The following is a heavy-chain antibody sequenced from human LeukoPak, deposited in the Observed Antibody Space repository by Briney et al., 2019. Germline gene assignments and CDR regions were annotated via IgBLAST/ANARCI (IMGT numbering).Heavy chain of an antibody. Sequence: GGSLRLSCAASGFTFNSYSMNWVRQAPGKGLEWVSSISSSSSYIYYADSVKGRFTISRDNAKNSLYLQMNSLRAEDTAVYYCARDFMGSSGWYEGFDYWGQGTLVTVSS. J-gene: IGHJ4*02. CDR1: GFTFNSYS. D-gene: IGHD6-19*01. CDR3: ARDFMGSSGWYEGFDY. CDR2: ISSSSSYI. V-gene: IGHV3-21*01.